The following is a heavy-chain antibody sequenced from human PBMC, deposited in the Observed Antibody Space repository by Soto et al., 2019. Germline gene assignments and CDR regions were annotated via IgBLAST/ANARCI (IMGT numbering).Heavy chain of an antibody. V-gene: IGHV1-69*01. Sequence: QVQLVQSGAEVKKPGSSVKVSCKAPGGTLSSYAISWVRQAPGQGLEWMGGIIPIFGTANYAQQFQGRVTITADESTSTGYMELSSLRSEDTAVYYCARSQGGSSSLDIYYYYYYGMDVWGQGTMVTVSS. CDR2: IIPIFGTA. D-gene: IGHD2-15*01. CDR3: ARSQGGSSSLDIYYYYYYGMDV. J-gene: IGHJ6*02. CDR1: GGTLSSYA.